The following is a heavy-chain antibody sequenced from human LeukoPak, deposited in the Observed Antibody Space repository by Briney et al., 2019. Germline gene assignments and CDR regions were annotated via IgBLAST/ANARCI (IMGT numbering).Heavy chain of an antibody. CDR1: GGSISSHY. V-gene: IGHV4-59*11. J-gene: IGHJ6*04. CDR3: ARDRSHMEV. Sequence: SETLSLTCTVSGGSISSHYWSWIRQPPGKGLEWIGYIYYSGSTNYNPSLKSRVTISVDTSKNQFSLKLSSVTAADTAVYYCARDRSHMEVWGKGTTVTVSS. CDR2: IYYSGST.